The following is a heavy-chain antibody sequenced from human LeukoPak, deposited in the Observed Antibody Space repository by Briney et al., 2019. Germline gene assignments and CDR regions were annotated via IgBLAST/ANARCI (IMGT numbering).Heavy chain of an antibody. Sequence: ASVKVSCKASGYIFTNYGISWVRQAPEQGLEWMGWISGDNDNTYYAQKYQGIVTMTTDTSTNTAYMELRSLRSDDTAVYYCARATSLGDSSGYYYADSWGQGTLVTVSS. CDR2: ISGDNDNT. D-gene: IGHD3-22*01. CDR1: GYIFTNYG. V-gene: IGHV1-18*01. J-gene: IGHJ5*01. CDR3: ARATSLGDSSGYYYADS.